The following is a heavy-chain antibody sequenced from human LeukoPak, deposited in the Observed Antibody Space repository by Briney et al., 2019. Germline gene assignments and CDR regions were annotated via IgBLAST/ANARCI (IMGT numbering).Heavy chain of an antibody. V-gene: IGHV3-23*01. CDR3: AKDRYYDFWSGPPDFDY. CDR2: ISGSGGST. D-gene: IGHD3-3*01. J-gene: IGHJ4*02. Sequence: PGGSLRLSCAASGFTFSSYAMSWVRQAPGKGLEWVSAISGSGGSTYYADSVKGRFTISRDNSKNTLYLQMNSLGAEDTAVYYCAKDRYYDFWSGPPDFDYWGQGTLVTVSS. CDR1: GFTFSSYA.